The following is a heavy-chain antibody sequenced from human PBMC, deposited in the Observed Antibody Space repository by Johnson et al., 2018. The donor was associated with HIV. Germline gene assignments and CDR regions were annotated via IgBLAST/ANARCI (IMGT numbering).Heavy chain of an antibody. CDR1: GFTFSSYW. CDR2: IKQDGSEK. CDR3: AREGGAVASRGFDI. Sequence: VQLVESGGGLAQPGGSLRLSCAASGFTFSSYWMSWVRQAPGKVLEWVANIKQDGSEKYYVDSVKGRFTISRDNAKNSLYLQMNSLRAEDTAVYYCAREGGAVASRGFDIWGQGTMVTVSS. D-gene: IGHD6-19*01. J-gene: IGHJ3*02. V-gene: IGHV3-7*01.